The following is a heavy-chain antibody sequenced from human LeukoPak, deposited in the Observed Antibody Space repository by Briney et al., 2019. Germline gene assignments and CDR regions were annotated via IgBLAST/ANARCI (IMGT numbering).Heavy chain of an antibody. Sequence: GGSLRLSCAASGFTFSSYSMNWVRQAPGKGLEWVSYISSSSGIIYYADSVKGRFTISRDNAKNSLYLQMNSLRAEDTAVYYCARDPPRRYDYWGQGTLVTVSS. D-gene: IGHD1-14*01. CDR3: ARDPPRRYDY. J-gene: IGHJ4*02. CDR2: ISSSSGII. CDR1: GFTFSSYS. V-gene: IGHV3-48*01.